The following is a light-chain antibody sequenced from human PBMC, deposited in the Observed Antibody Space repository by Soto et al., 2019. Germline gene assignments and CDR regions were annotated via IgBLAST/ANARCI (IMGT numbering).Light chain of an antibody. CDR1: SSNIGAGYE. V-gene: IGLV1-40*01. J-gene: IGLJ2*01. Sequence: QSVLTQPPSVSGAPGQRVTISCTGSSSNIGAGYEVHWYQQLPGTAPKVLIYGNNNRPSGVPDPFSGSKSGTSASLAITGPRAEDEADYYCQSYDSSLSGSVVFGGGTKLTVL. CDR3: QSYDSSLSGSVV. CDR2: GNN.